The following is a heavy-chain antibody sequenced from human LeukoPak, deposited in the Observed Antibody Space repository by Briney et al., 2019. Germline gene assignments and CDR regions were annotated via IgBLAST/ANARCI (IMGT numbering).Heavy chain of an antibody. J-gene: IGHJ3*02. V-gene: IGHV2-5*01. D-gene: IGHD4-11*01. CDR2: IYWNDDK. CDR3: AHRNSDYRAFDI. CDR1: GFSLSTSGMY. Sequence: SGPTLVKPTQTLTLTCTFSGFSLSTSGMYVGWIRQPPGKALEWLALIYWNDDKRYSPSLKSRLTITKDTSKNQVVLTMTNMDAVDTATYYCAHRNSDYRAFDIWGQGTMVTVSS.